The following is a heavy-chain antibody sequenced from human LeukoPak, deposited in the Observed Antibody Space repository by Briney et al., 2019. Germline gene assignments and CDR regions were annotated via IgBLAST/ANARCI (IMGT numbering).Heavy chain of an antibody. CDR3: ARDRSSGDAFDI. J-gene: IGHJ3*02. V-gene: IGHV3-74*01. CDR1: GFTFSSYW. CDR2: IKTDGSST. Sequence: PGGSLRLSCAASGFTFSSYWMHWVRQAPGKGLVWVARIKTDGSSTSYADSVKGRFTISRDNSKNTLYLQMNSLRAEDTAVYYCARDRSSGDAFDIWGQGTMVTVSS. D-gene: IGHD3-22*01.